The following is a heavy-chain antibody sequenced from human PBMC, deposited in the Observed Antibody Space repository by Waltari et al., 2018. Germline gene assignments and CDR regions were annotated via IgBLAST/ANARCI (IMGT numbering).Heavy chain of an antibody. CDR3: AKDRIYGPYYTFDS. Sequence: QVQLVESGGGEVQPGRSLRLSCAASGFTFSYYGMHWVRQAPGKGLEWGALISYDGSDISYADSVKARFTISRDNSKNTLYLQINGLRAEDTAVYYCAKDRIYGPYYTFDSWGQGTLVTVSS. V-gene: IGHV3-30*18. D-gene: IGHD4-17*01. CDR2: ISYDGSDI. J-gene: IGHJ4*02. CDR1: GFTFSYYG.